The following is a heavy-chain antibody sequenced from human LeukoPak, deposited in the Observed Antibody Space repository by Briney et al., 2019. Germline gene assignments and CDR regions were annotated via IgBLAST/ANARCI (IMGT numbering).Heavy chain of an antibody. J-gene: IGHJ5*02. V-gene: IGHV5-51*01. CDR3: ARALSGSHVWFDP. D-gene: IGHD1-26*01. Sequence: NAGESLKISCKGSGYSFSSYWIGWVRQMPGKGLEWMGIIYPGDSDTRYSPSFQGQVTISADKSISTAYLQWSTLKASDTAMYYCARALSGSHVWFDPWGQGTLVTVSS. CDR2: IYPGDSDT. CDR1: GYSFSSYW.